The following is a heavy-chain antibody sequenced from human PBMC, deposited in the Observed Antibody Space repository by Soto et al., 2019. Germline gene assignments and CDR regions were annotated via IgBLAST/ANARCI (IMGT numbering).Heavy chain of an antibody. V-gene: IGHV1-2*02. J-gene: IGHJ4*02. Sequence: ASVMVSCKDSGYTFTGYYMHWVRQAPGQGLEWMGWINPNSGGTNYAQKFQGRVTMTRDTSISTAYMELSRLRSDDTAVYYCERGARGTVVGTSFDYRGQRTQVTVPS. CDR1: GYTFTGYY. CDR3: ERGARGTVVGTSFDY. D-gene: IGHD6-19*01. CDR2: INPNSGGT.